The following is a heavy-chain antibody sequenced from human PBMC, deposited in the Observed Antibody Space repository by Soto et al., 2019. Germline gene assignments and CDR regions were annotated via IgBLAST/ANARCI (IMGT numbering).Heavy chain of an antibody. V-gene: IGHV3-74*01. D-gene: IGHD2-15*01. CDR2: INSDGSST. Sequence: EVQLVESGGGLVQPGGSLRLSCAASGFTFSSYWMHWVRQAPGKGLVWVSRINSDGSSTSYADSVKGGFTISRDNANNTLYPQMTSLRAEDTAVYYCARSVAGNRDYWGQGTRVNVSS. CDR3: ARSVAGNRDY. CDR1: GFTFSSYW. J-gene: IGHJ4*02.